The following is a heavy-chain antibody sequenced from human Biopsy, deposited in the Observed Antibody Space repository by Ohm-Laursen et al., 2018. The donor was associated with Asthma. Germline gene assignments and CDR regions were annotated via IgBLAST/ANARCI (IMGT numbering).Heavy chain of an antibody. CDR3: AKRRGYSDLTDFDH. CDR2: VSYDGGVA. CDR1: GFVFRSHA. D-gene: IGHD3-3*01. V-gene: IGHV3-30*18. J-gene: IGHJ4*02. Sequence: SLRLSCSASGFVFRSHAMHWVRQAPGKGLEWVAVVSYDGGVAHYADSMKGRFTISRDNAKSTLYLQMNRLRTDDTAVYYCAKRRGYSDLTDFDHWGQGTLVTVSS.